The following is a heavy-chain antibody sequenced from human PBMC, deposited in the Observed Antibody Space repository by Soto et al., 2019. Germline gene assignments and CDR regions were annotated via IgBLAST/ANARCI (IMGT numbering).Heavy chain of an antibody. J-gene: IGHJ6*02. CDR1: GFTFDDYT. CDR3: ANDLHCSGGSCYYYYGMDV. V-gene: IGHV3-43*01. CDR2: ISWDGGST. Sequence: PGGSLRLSCAASGFTFDDYTMHWVRQAPGKGLEWVSLISWDGGSTYYADSVKGRFTISRDNSKNSLYLQMNSLRTEDTALYYCANDLHCSGGSCYYYYGMDVWGQGTTVTVSS. D-gene: IGHD2-15*01.